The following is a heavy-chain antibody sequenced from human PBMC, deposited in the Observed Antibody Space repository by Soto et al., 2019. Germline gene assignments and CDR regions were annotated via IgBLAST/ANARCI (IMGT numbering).Heavy chain of an antibody. D-gene: IGHD1-20*01. V-gene: IGHV1-69*13. CDR2: IIPIFGTA. CDR1: GGTFSNYA. CDR3: ARGAVANNQYYYYGMDV. Sequence: ASVKVSCKASGGTFSNYAISWVRQAPGQGLEWMGGIIPIFGTAKYAQKFQDKITITADESTSTVYMELSSLRSEDTAVYYCARGAVANNQYYYYGMDVWGQGTPVTVSS. J-gene: IGHJ6*02.